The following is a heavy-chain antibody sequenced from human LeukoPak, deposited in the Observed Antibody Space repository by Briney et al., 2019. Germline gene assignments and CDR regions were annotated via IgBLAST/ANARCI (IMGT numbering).Heavy chain of an antibody. V-gene: IGHV3-7*01. J-gene: IGHJ4*02. Sequence: GGSLRLSCEASGFSFSAAWLTWVRQAPGKGLEWVATIKNDGSDKYYVDSVKGRFTLSRDNAKNLVYLQMNSLRVEDTAVYYCVNLGYSDGGQGTLVTVSS. CDR1: GFSFSAAW. CDR2: IKNDGSDK. D-gene: IGHD5-12*01. CDR3: VNLGYSD.